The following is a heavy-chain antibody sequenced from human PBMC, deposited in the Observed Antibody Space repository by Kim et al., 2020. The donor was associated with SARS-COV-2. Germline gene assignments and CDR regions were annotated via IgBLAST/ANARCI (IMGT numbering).Heavy chain of an antibody. CDR3: ARDIVSTGVFDY. Sequence: ASVKVSCKASGYRFSSYGINWVRQAPGQGLEWMGWISTYTGDTNYAQKFQGRVSITTETSTSTAYMELRSLRSDDTAVYYCARDIVSTGVFDYWGQGTRVTVSS. J-gene: IGHJ4*02. V-gene: IGHV1-18*01. CDR1: GYRFSSYG. CDR2: ISTYTGDT. D-gene: IGHD5-12*01.